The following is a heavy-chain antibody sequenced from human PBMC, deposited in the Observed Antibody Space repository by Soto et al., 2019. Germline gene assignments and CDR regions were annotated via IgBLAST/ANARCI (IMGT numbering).Heavy chain of an antibody. D-gene: IGHD3-9*01. Sequence: VGSLRLSCAASGFTFSSYAMSWVRQAPGKGLEWVSAISGSGGSTYYADSVKGRFTISRDNSKNTLYLQMNSLRAEDTAVYYCAKDKGYFDWLLSPAEYFQHWGQGTLVTVSS. V-gene: IGHV3-23*01. CDR2: ISGSGGST. CDR3: AKDKGYFDWLLSPAEYFQH. CDR1: GFTFSSYA. J-gene: IGHJ1*01.